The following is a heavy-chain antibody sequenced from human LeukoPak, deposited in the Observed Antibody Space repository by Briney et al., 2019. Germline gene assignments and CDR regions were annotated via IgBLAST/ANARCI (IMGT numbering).Heavy chain of an antibody. CDR2: INGGGSGI. D-gene: IGHD3-9*01. CDR1: GFTFSYYW. J-gene: IGHJ6*02. Sequence: GGSLRLSCAASGFTFSYYWMHWVRQAPGKGPVWVSRINGGGSGITYADSVKGRFTISRDNAKNTLYLQMNTLRVEDTAVYYCTRDLMDYDVSTGLHHYYMDVWGQGTTVTVSS. CDR3: TRDLMDYDVSTGLHHYYMDV. V-gene: IGHV3-74*01.